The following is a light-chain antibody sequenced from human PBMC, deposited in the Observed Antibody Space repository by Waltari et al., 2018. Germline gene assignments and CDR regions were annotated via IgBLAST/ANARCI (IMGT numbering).Light chain of an antibody. CDR2: AAS. CDR1: QDIGNF. Sequence: DIQMTQSPSSLSASLGDRVTITCQASQDIGNFLNWYRQRPWKSPNLLIYAASTLETGVPSRFSGSGSGTHFTLTISTVQPEDIATYYCQQYDRFPHIFGQGTKLDIK. CDR3: QQYDRFPHI. V-gene: IGKV1-33*01. J-gene: IGKJ2*01.